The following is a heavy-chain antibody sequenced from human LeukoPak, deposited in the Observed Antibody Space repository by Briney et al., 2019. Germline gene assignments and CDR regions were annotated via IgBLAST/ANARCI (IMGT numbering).Heavy chain of an antibody. Sequence: GGSLRLSCAASGFTFSDYYISWIRQAPGKGLEWVSYISSSGSTIYYADSVKGRFTISRDNAKNTLYLQMNSLRAEDTAVYYCARVQAINWFDPWGQGTLVTVSS. CDR2: ISSSGSTI. D-gene: IGHD5-24*01. J-gene: IGHJ5*02. CDR3: ARVQAINWFDP. CDR1: GFTFSDYY. V-gene: IGHV3-11*01.